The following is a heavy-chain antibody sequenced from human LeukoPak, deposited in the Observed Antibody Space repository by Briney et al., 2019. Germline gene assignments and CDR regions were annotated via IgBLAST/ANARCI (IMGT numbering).Heavy chain of an antibody. CDR2: IYHSGST. Sequence: SETLSLTCTVSGYSISSGYYWGWIRQPPGKGLEWIGSIYHSGSTYYNPSLKSRVTISVDTSKNQFSLKLSSVTAADTAVYYCARHVGSGSYSSPSDVWGKGTTVTVSS. D-gene: IGHD3-10*01. J-gene: IGHJ6*04. CDR1: GYSISSGYY. CDR3: ARHVGSGSYSSPSDV. V-gene: IGHV4-38-2*02.